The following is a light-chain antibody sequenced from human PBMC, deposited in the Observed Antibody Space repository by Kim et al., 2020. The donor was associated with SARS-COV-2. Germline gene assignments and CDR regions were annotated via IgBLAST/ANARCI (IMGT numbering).Light chain of an antibody. CDR3: QAWDSSTAVV. CDR1: KLGHKY. Sequence: SYELTQPPSVSVSPGQTASITCSGDKLGHKYTSWYQQKPGQSPVLVMYQDTKRPSGIPERFSGSNSGNTATLTISGTQAMDEADYYCQAWDSSTAVVFGG. CDR2: QDT. V-gene: IGLV3-1*01. J-gene: IGLJ2*01.